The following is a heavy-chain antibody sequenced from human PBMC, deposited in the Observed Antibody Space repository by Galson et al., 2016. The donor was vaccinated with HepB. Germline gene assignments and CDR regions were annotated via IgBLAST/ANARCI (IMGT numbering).Heavy chain of an antibody. CDR3: TRDFGYSNYD. Sequence: SLRLSCAASGFTFSNYWMSWVRQGPGKGLEWVGNIKDDGSEKNYVESVKGRFTISRDNAKNSLYLQMNSLRVEDTAVYSCTRDFGYSNYDWGQGTLVTVSS. CDR2: IKDDGSEK. V-gene: IGHV3-7*01. CDR1: GFTFSNYW. J-gene: IGHJ4*02. D-gene: IGHD6-13*01.